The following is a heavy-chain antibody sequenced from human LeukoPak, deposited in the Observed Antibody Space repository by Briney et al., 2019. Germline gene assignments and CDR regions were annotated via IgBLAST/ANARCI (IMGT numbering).Heavy chain of an antibody. D-gene: IGHD3-3*01. CDR3: ARADFWGAFDI. CDR1: GGSFSGYY. Sequence: SETLSLTCAVYGGSFSGYYWSWIRQPPGKGLEWIGEINHSGSTNYNPSLKSRVTISVDTSKTQFSLKLNSVTAADTAVYYCARADFWGAFDIWGQGTMVTVSS. CDR2: INHSGST. J-gene: IGHJ3*02. V-gene: IGHV4-34*01.